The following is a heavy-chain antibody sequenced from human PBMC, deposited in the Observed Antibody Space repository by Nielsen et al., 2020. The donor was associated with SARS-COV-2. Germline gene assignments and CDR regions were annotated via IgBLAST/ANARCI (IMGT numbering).Heavy chain of an antibody. CDR3: ARGKHTYYDFWSGYFNDYGMDV. CDR2: IYYSGNT. J-gene: IGHJ6*02. V-gene: IGHV4-31*02. D-gene: IGHD3-3*01. Sequence: WIRQPPGKGLEWIGYIYYSGNTYYNPSLKSRVTISADTSKNQFSLKLSSVTAADTAVYYCARGKHTYYDFWSGYFNDYGMDVWGQGTTVTVSS.